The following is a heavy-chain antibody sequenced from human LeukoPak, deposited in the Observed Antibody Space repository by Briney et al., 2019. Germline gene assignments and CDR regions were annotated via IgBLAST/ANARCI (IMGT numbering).Heavy chain of an antibody. CDR2: INPNSGGT. CDR1: GYTFTGYY. J-gene: IGHJ6*02. CDR3: ARGPGIAAAEEYYGMDV. Sequence: AASVKVSCKASGYTFTGYYMHWVRQAPGQGLEWMGWINPNSGGTNYAQKFQGRVTMTRDTSISTAYMELSRLRSDDTAVYYCARGPGIAAAEEYYGMDVWGQGTTVTVSS. V-gene: IGHV1-2*02. D-gene: IGHD6-13*01.